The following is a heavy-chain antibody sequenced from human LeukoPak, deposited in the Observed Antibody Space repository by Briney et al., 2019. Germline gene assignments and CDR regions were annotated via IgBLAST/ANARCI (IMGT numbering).Heavy chain of an antibody. Sequence: GGSLRLSCVASGITFNNYAVSWVCQAPEKGLDWVSVISGSAHKIRYADSVKGRFTISRDNSENIVYLQMNNLRVEDTAVYYCAGRLTGYSSGYIHWGQGTLVTVSS. CDR2: ISGSAHKI. CDR3: AGRLTGYSSGYIH. V-gene: IGHV3-23*01. D-gene: IGHD5-18*01. CDR1: GITFNNYA. J-gene: IGHJ4*02.